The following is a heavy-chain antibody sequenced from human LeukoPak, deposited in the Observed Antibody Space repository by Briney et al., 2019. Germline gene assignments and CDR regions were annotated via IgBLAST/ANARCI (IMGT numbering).Heavy chain of an antibody. J-gene: IGHJ4*02. CDR3: ARAGGSYEFDY. CDR2: ISYDGSNK. CDR1: GFTFSSYA. D-gene: IGHD5-18*01. Sequence: GGSLRLSCAASGFTFSSYAMHWVRQAPGKGLEWVAVISYDGSNKYYADSVKGRFTISRDNSKNTLYLQMNSLRAEDTAVYYCARAGGSYEFDYWGQGTLVTVSS. V-gene: IGHV3-30*04.